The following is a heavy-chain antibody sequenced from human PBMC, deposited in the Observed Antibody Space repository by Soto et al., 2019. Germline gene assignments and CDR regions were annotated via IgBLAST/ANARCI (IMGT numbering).Heavy chain of an antibody. J-gene: IGHJ6*03. V-gene: IGHV3-49*03. D-gene: IGHD5-12*01. CDR2: IRSKAYGGTT. Sequence: PGGSLRLSCTASGFTFGDYAMSWFRQAPGKGLEWVGFIRSKAYGGTTEYAASVKGRFTISRDDSKSIAYLQMNSLKTEDTAVYYCTRAGEWLRFYYYYYMDVWGKGTTVTVSS. CDR3: TRAGEWLRFYYYYYMDV. CDR1: GFTFGDYA.